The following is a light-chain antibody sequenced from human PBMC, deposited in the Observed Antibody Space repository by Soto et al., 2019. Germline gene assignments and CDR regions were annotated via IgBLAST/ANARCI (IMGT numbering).Light chain of an antibody. V-gene: IGLV7-43*01. CDR2: TTS. J-gene: IGLJ2*01. CDR3: LLYYGGAVV. CDR1: TGAVTSGYY. Sequence: QTVVTQEPSLTVSPGGTVTLTCASSTGAVTSGYYPNWFQQKPGQAPRALLYTTSIKLSWTPARFSGSLLGGKAAMILSSVQPEGVAESKCLLYYGGAVVFGGGTQLTVL.